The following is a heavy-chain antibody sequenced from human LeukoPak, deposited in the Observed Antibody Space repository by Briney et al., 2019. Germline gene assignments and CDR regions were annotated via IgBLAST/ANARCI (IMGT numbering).Heavy chain of an antibody. CDR2: IYPGDSDT. V-gene: IGHV5-51*01. Sequence: GESLKISCKGSGYSFTSYWIGWVRQMPGKGLEWMGIIYPGDSDTRYSPSFQGQVTISADKSISTAYLQWSSLKASDTAMYYCARSLGHCSSTSCYQDAFDIWGQGTMVTVSS. D-gene: IGHD2-2*01. CDR1: GYSFTSYW. CDR3: ARSLGHCSSTSCYQDAFDI. J-gene: IGHJ3*02.